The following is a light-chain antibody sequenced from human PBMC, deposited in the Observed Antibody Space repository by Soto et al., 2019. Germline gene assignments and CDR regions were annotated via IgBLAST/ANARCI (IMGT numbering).Light chain of an antibody. Sequence: EIVMTQSPATLSVSPGERATLSCRASQSVSSNLAWYQQKRGQAPMLLSYAASTRATGIAARFSGSGSGTDFTLTISSLQSEDFAVYYRQQYNNWPPLTFGGGTKVEIK. V-gene: IGKV3-15*01. CDR2: AAS. CDR1: QSVSSN. CDR3: QQYNNWPPLT. J-gene: IGKJ4*01.